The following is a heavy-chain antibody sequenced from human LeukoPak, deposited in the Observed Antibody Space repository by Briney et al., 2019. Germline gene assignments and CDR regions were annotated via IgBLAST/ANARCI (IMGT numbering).Heavy chain of an antibody. CDR1: GGSISSYY. V-gene: IGHV4-59*08. CDR2: IYHSGST. Sequence: SETLSLTCTVSGGSISSYYWSWIRQPPGKGLEWIGSIYHSGSTYYNPSLKSRVTISVDTSKNQFSLKLSSVTAADTAVYYCARIVDIVATDYWGQGTLVTVSS. D-gene: IGHD5-12*01. J-gene: IGHJ4*02. CDR3: ARIVDIVATDY.